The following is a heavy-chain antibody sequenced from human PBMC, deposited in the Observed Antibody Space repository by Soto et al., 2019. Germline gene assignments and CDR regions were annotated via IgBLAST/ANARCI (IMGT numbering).Heavy chain of an antibody. V-gene: IGHV1-18*01. CDR1: GYTFTSYG. CDR3: ARGYYDILTGYYNNWFDP. Sequence: QVQLVQSGAEVKKPGASVKVSCKASGYTFTSYGISWVRQAPGQGLEWMGWISAFNGNTNYAQKLQGRVTMTTDTSTSTAYMELRSLRSDDTAVYYCARGYYDILTGYYNNWFDPWGQGTLVTVSS. J-gene: IGHJ5*02. D-gene: IGHD3-9*01. CDR2: ISAFNGNT.